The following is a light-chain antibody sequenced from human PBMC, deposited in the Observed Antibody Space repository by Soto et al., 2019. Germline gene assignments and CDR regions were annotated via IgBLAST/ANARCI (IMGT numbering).Light chain of an antibody. CDR2: EVS. J-gene: IGLJ1*01. V-gene: IGLV2-14*01. CDR1: GSDIGSYKY. CDR3: GSYTSLSSLGV. Sequence: QSVLTQPASVSGSPGQSITISCTGTGSDIGSYKYVSWFQQHPGRAPKLIVFEVSNRPSGVSDRFSGSKSGNTASLTISGLQTEDEANYYCGSYTSLSSLGVFGTGTKVTVL.